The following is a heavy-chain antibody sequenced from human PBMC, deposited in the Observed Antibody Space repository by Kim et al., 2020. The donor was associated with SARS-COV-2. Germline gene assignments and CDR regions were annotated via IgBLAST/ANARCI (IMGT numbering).Heavy chain of an antibody. CDR3: TTGAPKDILTGYPDVYFDY. D-gene: IGHD3-9*01. Sequence: SLLLSFSSSFFPFRTSWMSWVRQAPGKGLEWVGRIKSKTDGGTTDYAAPVKGRFTISRDDSKHTLYLQMNSLKTEDTAVYYCTTGAPKDILTGYPDVYFDYWGQGTLVTVSS. V-gene: IGHV3-15*01. CDR1: FFPFRTSW. J-gene: IGHJ4*02. CDR2: IKSKTDGGTT.